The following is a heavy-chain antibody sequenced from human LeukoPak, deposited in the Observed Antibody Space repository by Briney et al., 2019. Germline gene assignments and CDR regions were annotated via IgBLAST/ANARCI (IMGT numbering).Heavy chain of an antibody. D-gene: IGHD4/OR15-4a*01. CDR1: GGTFSSYA. V-gene: IGHV1-69*13. CDR3: ARSLVPYYYYYGMDV. J-gene: IGHJ6*04. CDR2: IIPIFGTA. Sequence: EASVKVSCKASGGTFSSYAISWVRQAPGQGLEWMGGIIPIFGTANYAQKLQGRVTITADESTSTAYMELSSVRSEDTAVYYGARSLVPYYYYYGMDVWGKETTVTVSS.